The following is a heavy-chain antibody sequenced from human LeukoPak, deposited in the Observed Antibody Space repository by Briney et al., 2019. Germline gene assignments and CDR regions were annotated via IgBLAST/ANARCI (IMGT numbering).Heavy chain of an antibody. V-gene: IGHV1-8*01. D-gene: IGHD2-2*01. CDR3: ARLYCSSSSCYLPDY. CDR2: MNPNSGNT. Sequence: GASVKVSCKASGYTFTSYDINWVRQATGQGLEWMGWMNPNSGNTDYAQKFQGRVTMTRNTSISTAYMELSSLRSDDTAVYYCARLYCSSSSCYLPDYWGQGTLVTVSS. CDR1: GYTFTSYD. J-gene: IGHJ4*02.